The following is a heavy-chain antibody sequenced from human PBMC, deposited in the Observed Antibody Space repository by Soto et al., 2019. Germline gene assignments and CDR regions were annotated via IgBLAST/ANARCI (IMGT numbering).Heavy chain of an antibody. CDR1: GFTFSSYW. Sequence: GGSLRLSCTDSGFTFSSYWMHWVRQAPGKGLVWVSRISTDGTSTSYADSVKGRFTISRDNAKNTLYLQMNSLRPEDTAVYYCARPRNGFDYWGQGTLVTVSS. CDR3: ARPRNGFDY. V-gene: IGHV3-74*01. J-gene: IGHJ4*02. CDR2: ISTDGTST. D-gene: IGHD2-8*01.